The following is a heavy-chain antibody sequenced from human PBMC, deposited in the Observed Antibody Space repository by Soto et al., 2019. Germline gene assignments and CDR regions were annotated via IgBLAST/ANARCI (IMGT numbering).Heavy chain of an antibody. V-gene: IGHV4-39*01. D-gene: IGHD3-16*01. CDR1: GGSISSSSYY. CDR2: IYYSGST. Sequence: QLQLQESGPGLVKPSETLSLTCTVSGGSISSSSYYWGWIRQPPGKGLEWIGSIYYSGSTYYNPSLKSRVTISVDTSKNQFSLKLSSVTAADTAVYYCARLGLGAPTRPYYYYYGMDVWGQGTTVTVSS. CDR3: ARLGLGAPTRPYYYYYGMDV. J-gene: IGHJ6*02.